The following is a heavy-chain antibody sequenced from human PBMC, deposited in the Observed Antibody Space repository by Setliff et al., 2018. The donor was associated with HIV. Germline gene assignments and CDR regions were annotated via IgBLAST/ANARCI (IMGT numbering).Heavy chain of an antibody. CDR2: INHSGST. J-gene: IGHJ4*02. CDR1: GGSFSGYY. CDR3: ARADSSGYYFPY. D-gene: IGHD3-22*01. Sequence: SETLSLTCAVYGGSFSGYYWSWIRQPPGKGLEWIGEINHSGSTNYNPSLKSRVTISVDTSKNQFSLKLSSVTAADTAVYYCARADSSGYYFPYWGQGTLVTVSS. V-gene: IGHV4-34*01.